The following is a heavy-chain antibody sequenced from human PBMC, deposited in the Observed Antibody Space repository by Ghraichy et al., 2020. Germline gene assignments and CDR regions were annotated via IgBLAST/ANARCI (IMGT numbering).Heavy chain of an antibody. Sequence: ASAKVSCKASGYIFNHYAMHWVRQAPGQRLEWMGWSNAGNGDTRYSQEFQDRVTITRDTSANIAYMELSGLRSEDMAVYYCARGRPWGDPRNLYYGMDVWGQGTTVIVSS. J-gene: IGHJ6*02. CDR3: ARGRPWGDPRNLYYGMDV. D-gene: IGHD1-14*01. CDR1: GYIFNHYA. CDR2: SNAGNGDT. V-gene: IGHV1-3*02.